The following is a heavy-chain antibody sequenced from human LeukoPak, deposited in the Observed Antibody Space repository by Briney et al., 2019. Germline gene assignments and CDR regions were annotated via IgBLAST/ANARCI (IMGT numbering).Heavy chain of an antibody. CDR3: PTSLFTGSGSYSYDAFDI. CDR2: IYHSGST. Sequence: SETLSLTCAVSGGSISSGGYSWSWIRQPPGKGLEWIGYIYHSGSTYYNPSLKSRVTISVDRSKNQFSLKLSSVTAADTAVYYCPTSLFTGSGSYSYDAFDIWGQGTMVTVSS. D-gene: IGHD3-10*01. V-gene: IGHV4-30-2*01. J-gene: IGHJ3*02. CDR1: GGSISSGGYS.